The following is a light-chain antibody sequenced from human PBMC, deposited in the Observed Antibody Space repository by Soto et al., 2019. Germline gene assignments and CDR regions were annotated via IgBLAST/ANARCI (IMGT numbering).Light chain of an antibody. Sequence: QSVLTQPASVSGSPGQSITISCTGTSTDVDGYNYVSWYQQHPGKAPKLMIYDVTNRPSGVSNRFSGSKSGNTASLTISGLLADDEADYYCSSYRSSSTLGVFGTGTKVTVL. CDR3: SSYRSSSTLGV. CDR2: DVT. V-gene: IGLV2-14*03. J-gene: IGLJ1*01. CDR1: STDVDGYNY.